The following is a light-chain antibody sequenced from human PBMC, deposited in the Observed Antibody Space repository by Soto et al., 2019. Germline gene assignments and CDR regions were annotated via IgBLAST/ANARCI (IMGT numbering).Light chain of an antibody. V-gene: IGLV1-47*01. J-gene: IGLJ1*01. CDR2: RNN. CDR1: SSNIGSNY. Sequence: QSVLTRPPSASGTPGQRVTISCSGSSSNIGSNYVYWYQQLPGTAPKLLIYRNNQRPSGVPDRFSGSKSGTSASLAITELRSEDEADYYCAAWDDSLSANFVFGTGTKVTVL. CDR3: AAWDDSLSANFV.